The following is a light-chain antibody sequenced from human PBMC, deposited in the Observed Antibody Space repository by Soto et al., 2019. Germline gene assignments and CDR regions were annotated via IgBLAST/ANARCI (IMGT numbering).Light chain of an antibody. CDR3: AAWDDSLNWV. Sequence: QSALTQPPSASGTPGQRVTISCSGSSSNIGSNFVYWYQQFPGTAPRLLIYRNKQRPSGVPDRFSGSKTGTSASLAISGLRSEDEADYYCAAWDDSLNWVFGGGTKLTVL. V-gene: IGLV1-47*01. J-gene: IGLJ3*02. CDR2: RNK. CDR1: SSNIGSNF.